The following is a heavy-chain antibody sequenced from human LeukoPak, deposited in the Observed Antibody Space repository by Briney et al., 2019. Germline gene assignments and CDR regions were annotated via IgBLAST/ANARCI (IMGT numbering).Heavy chain of an antibody. J-gene: IGHJ4*02. D-gene: IGHD3-22*01. Sequence: GGSLRLSCAGSGFTFSSYAMHWVRQAPGKGLEWVSLLSYDGSNKYYADSVKGRFTISRDNPENTLYLQMNSLRAGDTAVYYCAKTPYSSGYPYYFDYWGQGTLVTVSS. CDR3: AKTPYSSGYPYYFDY. CDR2: LSYDGSNK. CDR1: GFTFSSYA. V-gene: IGHV3-30*18.